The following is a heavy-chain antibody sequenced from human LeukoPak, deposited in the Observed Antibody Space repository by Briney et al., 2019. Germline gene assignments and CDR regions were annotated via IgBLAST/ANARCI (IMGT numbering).Heavy chain of an antibody. V-gene: IGHV1-18*01. CDR3: ARDEEGTVDY. D-gene: IGHD3-10*01. CDR1: GGTFSSYA. Sequence: ASVKVSCKASGGTFSSYAISWVRQAPGQGLEWMGWISAYNGNANYAQKLQGRVTMTTDTSTSTAYMELRSLRSDDTAVYYCARDEEGTVDYWGQGTLVTVSS. CDR2: ISAYNGNA. J-gene: IGHJ4*02.